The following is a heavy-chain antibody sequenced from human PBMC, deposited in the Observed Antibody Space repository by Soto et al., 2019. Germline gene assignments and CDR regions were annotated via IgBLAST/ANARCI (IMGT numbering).Heavy chain of an antibody. D-gene: IGHD2-2*01. CDR3: ARTPPPSGYWDSTSCQNWSDH. V-gene: IGHV1-18*01. CDR1: GFTFTSYG. CDR2: ISAYNGNT. Sequence: QVQLVQSGAEVKQPGASVKVSCKASGFTFTSYGFSWVRQAPGQGLELMGWISAYNGNTYYAQKLQDRVTLTTDTPPCTAYRDLRSRRSDDTAMYYCARTPPPSGYWDSTSCQNWSDHWGQGTLVTVSS. J-gene: IGHJ5*02.